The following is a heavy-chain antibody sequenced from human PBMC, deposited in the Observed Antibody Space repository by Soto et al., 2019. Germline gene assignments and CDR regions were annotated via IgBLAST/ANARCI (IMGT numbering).Heavy chain of an antibody. CDR1: GFTFSSYA. V-gene: IGHV3-23*01. D-gene: IGHD1-26*01. CDR2: ISGSGGST. J-gene: IGHJ4*02. CDR3: ARRGSGSYYDY. Sequence: EVQLLESGGGLVQPGGSLRLSCAASGFTFSSYAMRWVRQAPVKGLEWVSAISGSGGSTYYADSGKGRFTISRDNSKNRLYLQMNSLRAEDAAVYYCARRGSGSYYDYWGQGTLVTVSS.